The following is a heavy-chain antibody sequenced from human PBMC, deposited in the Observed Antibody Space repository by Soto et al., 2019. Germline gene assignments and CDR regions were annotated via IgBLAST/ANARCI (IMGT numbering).Heavy chain of an antibody. CDR2: ISSIGSTI. J-gene: IGHJ6*02. D-gene: IGHD2-21*01. CDR3: ARARGQIDYYYGMDV. CDR1: GFTFSRYE. Sequence: LRLDCAASGFTFSRYEMNWVRQAPWTGLGWVSYISSIGSTIYYADSVKVRFTISRDNAKNSLHLQMNSLGAEDTAVYYCARARGQIDYYYGMDVWGQGTTVTVSS. V-gene: IGHV3-48*03.